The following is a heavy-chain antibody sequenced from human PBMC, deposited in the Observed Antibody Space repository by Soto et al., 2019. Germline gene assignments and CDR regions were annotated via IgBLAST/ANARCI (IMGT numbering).Heavy chain of an antibody. D-gene: IGHD1-26*01. V-gene: IGHV1-18*01. Sequence: YAFIGSGISWLQQENNQGLEWMGWISINNGKTNFAQKFQDRFTMTTDTSPSSAYMALRSLNSGDTDVYFCSSRRGPGAIAVLDVWVKGTMVPVSS. CDR1: YAFIGSG. J-gene: IGHJ3*01. CDR3: SSRRGPGAIAVLDV. CDR2: ISINNGKT.